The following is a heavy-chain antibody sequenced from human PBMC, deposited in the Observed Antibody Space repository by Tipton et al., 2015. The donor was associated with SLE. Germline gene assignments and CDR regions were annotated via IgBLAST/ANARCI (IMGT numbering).Heavy chain of an antibody. V-gene: IGHV3-9*01. Sequence: SLRLSCAASGFTFDDYAMHWVRQAPGKGLEWVSGISWNSGSIGYADSVKGRFTISRDNAKNSLYLQMNSLRAEDTALYYCAKDGGRLWPAYYYYGMDVWGQGTTVTVSS. CDR1: GFTFDDYA. CDR2: ISWNSGSI. J-gene: IGHJ6*02. D-gene: IGHD5-18*01. CDR3: AKDGGRLWPAYYYYGMDV.